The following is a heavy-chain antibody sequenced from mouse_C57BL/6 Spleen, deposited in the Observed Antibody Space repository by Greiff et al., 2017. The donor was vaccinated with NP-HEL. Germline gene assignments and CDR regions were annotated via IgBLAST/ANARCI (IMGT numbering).Heavy chain of an antibody. CDR1: GYTFTSYG. CDR2: IYPRSGNT. Sequence: VKLMESGAELARPGASVKLSCKASGYTFTSYGISWVKQRTGQGLEWIGEIYPRSGNTYYNEKFKGKATLTADKSSSTAYMELRSLTSEDSAVYFCARKRDYPDYWGQGTTLTVAS. D-gene: IGHD1-1*02. V-gene: IGHV1-81*01. CDR3: ARKRDYPDY. J-gene: IGHJ2*01.